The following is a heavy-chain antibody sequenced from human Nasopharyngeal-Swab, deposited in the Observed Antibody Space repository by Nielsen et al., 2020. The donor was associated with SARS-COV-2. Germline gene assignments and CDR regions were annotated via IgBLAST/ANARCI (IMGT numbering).Heavy chain of an antibody. CDR3: AREVPYSGHDDAFDI. J-gene: IGHJ3*02. CDR2: ISYAGSSE. CDR1: GFSFNSHA. V-gene: IGHV3-30*04. D-gene: IGHD5-12*01. Sequence: GESLKISCAASGFSFNSHAMHWVRQAPGKGLEWVAVISYAGSSEYYADSVKGRFTISRDNFKDTLYLQMNSLRAEDTAVYYCAREVPYSGHDDAFDIWGQGTMVTVSA.